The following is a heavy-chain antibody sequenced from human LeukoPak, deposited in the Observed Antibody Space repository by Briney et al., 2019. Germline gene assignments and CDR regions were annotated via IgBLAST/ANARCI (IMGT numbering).Heavy chain of an antibody. Sequence: GASVKVSCRASGYTFTGYYIHWVRQAPGQGLEWMAWINPNSGDTNYAQKFQGRVTVTRDTSISTAYMELSRLRSDDTAVYYCAGGEIAVADWGQGTLVTVSS. J-gene: IGHJ4*02. CDR2: INPNSGDT. CDR1: GYTFTGYY. CDR3: AGGEIAVAD. V-gene: IGHV1-2*02. D-gene: IGHD6-19*01.